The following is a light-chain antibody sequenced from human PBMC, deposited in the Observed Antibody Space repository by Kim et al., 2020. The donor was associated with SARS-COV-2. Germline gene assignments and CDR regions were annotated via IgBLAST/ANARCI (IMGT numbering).Light chain of an antibody. CDR2: GAS. J-gene: IGKJ4*01. CDR1: QSVRSN. Sequence: EIVMTQSPATLSVSPGERSTLSCRASQSVRSNLAWYQQKPGQAPRLLIYGASTRATGIPGRFSGSGSGTEFTLTISSLQSEDFAVYYCQQYSHLPLTFGGGTKVDIK. CDR3: QQYSHLPLT. V-gene: IGKV3-15*01.